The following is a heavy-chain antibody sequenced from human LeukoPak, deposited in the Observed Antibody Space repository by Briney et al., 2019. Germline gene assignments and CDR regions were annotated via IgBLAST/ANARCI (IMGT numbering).Heavy chain of an antibody. CDR2: IWYDGSNK. CDR1: GLTFSSYG. J-gene: IGHJ4*02. D-gene: IGHD3-3*01. V-gene: IGHV3-33*06. CDR3: AKGAMGDFWSGHLDY. Sequence: GGSLRLSCAAFGLTFSSYGMHWVRQAPGKGLEWVAVIWYDGSNKYYADSVKGRFTISRDNSKNTLYLQMNSLRAEDTAVYYCAKGAMGDFWSGHLDYWGQGTLVTVSS.